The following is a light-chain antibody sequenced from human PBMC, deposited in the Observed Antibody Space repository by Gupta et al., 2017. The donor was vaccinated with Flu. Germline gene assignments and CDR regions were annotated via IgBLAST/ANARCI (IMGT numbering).Light chain of an antibody. Sequence: PSTLSASVGDRVTITCRATQSISTWLAWYLQKPGKAPKLLTYKASNLKNGVPSRFSGRGSGTEFTLTISSLQPDDFATYYCQQYNSYSWTFGQGTKVEAK. CDR2: KAS. CDR3: QQYNSYSWT. CDR1: QSISTW. V-gene: IGKV1-5*03. J-gene: IGKJ1*01.